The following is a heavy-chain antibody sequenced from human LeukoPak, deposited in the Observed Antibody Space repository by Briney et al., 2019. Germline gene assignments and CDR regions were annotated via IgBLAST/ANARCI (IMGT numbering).Heavy chain of an antibody. CDR3: ANGYNYGLDY. J-gene: IGHJ4*02. CDR2: ISSTGGTT. Sequence: GGSLRLSCAASGITFSSYGMSWVRQAPGKGLEWVSSISSTGGTTYYADSVKGRFTISRDNSKNTLYLQMNSLRAEDTAVYYCANGYNYGLDYWGQGTLVTVSS. D-gene: IGHD5-18*01. V-gene: IGHV3-23*01. CDR1: GITFSSYG.